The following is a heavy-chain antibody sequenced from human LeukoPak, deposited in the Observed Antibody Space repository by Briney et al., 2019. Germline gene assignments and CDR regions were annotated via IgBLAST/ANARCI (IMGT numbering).Heavy chain of an antibody. CDR2: ISGSGGST. D-gene: IGHD5-24*01. V-gene: IGHV3-23*01. Sequence: GGSLRLSCAASGFTFSSYAMSWVRQASGKGLEWVSAISGSGGSTYYADSVKGRFTISRDNSKNTLYLQMNSLRAEDTAVYYCAKDRQRWLQGCPDYWGQGTLVTVSS. CDR1: GFTFSSYA. J-gene: IGHJ4*02. CDR3: AKDRQRWLQGCPDY.